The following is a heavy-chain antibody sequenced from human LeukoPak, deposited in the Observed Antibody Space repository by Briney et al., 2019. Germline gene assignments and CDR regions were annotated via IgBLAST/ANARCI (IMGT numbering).Heavy chain of an antibody. J-gene: IGHJ6*02. V-gene: IGHV1-69*04. CDR2: IIPILGIA. CDR3: PRDIHSPEWLSPSYYYSYGMDV. D-gene: IGHD3-3*01. Sequence: SVKVSCKASGCTFSSYAISWVRQAPGQGLEWMGRIIPILGIANYAQNFQGRVTITADKSTRTAYMDLSSLRSEDTALYSRPRDIHSPEWLSPSYYYSYGMDVWGQGTTVTASS. CDR1: GCTFSSYA.